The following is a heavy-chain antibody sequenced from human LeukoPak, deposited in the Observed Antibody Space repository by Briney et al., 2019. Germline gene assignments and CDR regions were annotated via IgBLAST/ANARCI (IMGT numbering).Heavy chain of an antibody. V-gene: IGHV3-30*02. CDR3: AKDEYCSSTSCYTGGGAWNWFDP. J-gene: IGHJ5*02. CDR1: GFTFSSYG. D-gene: IGHD2-2*02. Sequence: PGGSLRLSCAASGFTFSSYGMHWVRQAPGKGLEWVAFIRYDGSNKYYADSVKGRFTISRDNSMNTLYLQMNSLRAEDTAVYYCAKDEYCSSTSCYTGGGAWNWFDPWGQGTLVTVSS. CDR2: IRYDGSNK.